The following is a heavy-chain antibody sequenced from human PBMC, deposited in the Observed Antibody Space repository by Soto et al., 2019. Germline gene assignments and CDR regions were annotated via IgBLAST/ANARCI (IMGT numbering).Heavy chain of an antibody. V-gene: IGHV4-61*01. D-gene: IGHD4-17*01. J-gene: IGHJ4*02. Sequence: QVQLQESGPGLVKPSETLSLTCTVSGGSVSSRSYYWSWIRQPPGKGLEWIGYIYYSGSTNYNPSLKSRVTISVDTCKNQFSLKLSSVTAADTAVYYCARTHNYGDYGYWGQGTLDTVSS. CDR1: GGSVSSRSYY. CDR3: ARTHNYGDYGY. CDR2: IYYSGST.